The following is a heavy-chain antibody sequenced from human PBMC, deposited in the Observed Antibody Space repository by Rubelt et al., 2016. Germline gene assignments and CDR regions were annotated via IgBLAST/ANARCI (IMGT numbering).Heavy chain of an antibody. D-gene: IGHD6-13*01. CDR2: INPNSGGT. V-gene: IGHV1-2*04. Sequence: QVQLVQSGSELKKPGASVKVSCKASGYTFTSYAMNWVRQAPGQGLEWMGWINPNSGGTNYARKLQGWVTMTRDTSMSTAYMGLSRLRSDDTAVYYCARGSWFRGAFDIWGQGTMVTVSS. CDR1: GYTFTSYA. CDR3: ARGSWFRGAFDI. J-gene: IGHJ3*02.